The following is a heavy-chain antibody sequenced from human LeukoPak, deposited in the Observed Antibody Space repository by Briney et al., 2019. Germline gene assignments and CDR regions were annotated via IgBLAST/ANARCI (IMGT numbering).Heavy chain of an antibody. D-gene: IGHD1-1*01. J-gene: IGHJ4*02. CDR2: INPNSGNR. CDR1: GYTITGYY. CDR3: VRARHWKQVNFDY. V-gene: IGHV1-2*02. Sequence: ASVTVSCQATGYTITGYYIHWVRQAAGQGLAGLGWINPNSGNRNYVQKFQGKVTMTRDTYINTAFMDLNRLRSDDTAVYYCVRARHWKQVNFDYRGQGTLVTVSS.